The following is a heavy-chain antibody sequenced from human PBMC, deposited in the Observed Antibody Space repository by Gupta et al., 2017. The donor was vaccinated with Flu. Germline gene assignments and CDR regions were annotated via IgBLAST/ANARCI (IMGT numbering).Heavy chain of an antibody. CDR1: GVTFSSCA. CDR2: INPLFGTA. D-gene: IGHD3-16*01. J-gene: IGHJ6*03. Sequence: QLHLVQSGAEVKKPGSSVTVSCKASGVTFSSCALSWVRQAPGQGLEWMGGINPLFGTANYAQKFQGRVTIIADKSTSTTYLEMNGLRSDDTAVYYCAGRGGGLGINYYYDMDVWGRGTTVTVSS. CDR3: AGRGGGLGINYYYDMDV. V-gene: IGHV1-69*06.